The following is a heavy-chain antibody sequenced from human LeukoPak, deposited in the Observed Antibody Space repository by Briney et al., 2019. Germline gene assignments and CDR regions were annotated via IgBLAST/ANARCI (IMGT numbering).Heavy chain of an antibody. J-gene: IGHJ4*02. CDR3: ARLGDSSSRLYYFDY. D-gene: IGHD6-6*01. Sequence: SETLSLTCTVSAGSISSYYWSWIRQPPGKGLEWIGFIYYSGSTNYNPSLKSRVTISVDTSKNQFSLKLSSVTAADTAVYYCARLGDSSSRLYYFDYWGQGTLVTVSS. CDR2: IYYSGST. V-gene: IGHV4-59*01. CDR1: AGSISSYY.